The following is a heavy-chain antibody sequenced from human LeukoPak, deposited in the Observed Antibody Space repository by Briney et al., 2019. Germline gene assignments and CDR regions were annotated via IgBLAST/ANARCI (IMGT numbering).Heavy chain of an antibody. Sequence: GGSLRLSCVGSGFTYRSHAMSWVRQAPAKGLGFVSGIYENGGTTYYADSVKGRFSISRDNSKNTLYLQMDSLRGEDTAVYYCAKDFRIGYSAHFDYWGQGALVTVSS. J-gene: IGHJ4*02. D-gene: IGHD2-21*01. V-gene: IGHV3-23*01. CDR3: AKDFRIGYSAHFDY. CDR2: IYENGGTT. CDR1: GFTYRSHA.